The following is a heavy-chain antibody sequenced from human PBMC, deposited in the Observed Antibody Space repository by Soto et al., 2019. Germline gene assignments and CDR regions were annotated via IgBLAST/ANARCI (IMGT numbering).Heavy chain of an antibody. CDR3: ARDRGYCSCGSCYPGGYYYYYMDV. CDR2: INPNSGGT. D-gene: IGHD2-15*01. J-gene: IGHJ6*03. V-gene: IGHV1-2*04. CDR1: GYTFTGYY. Sequence: ASVKVSCKASGYTFTGYYMHWVRQAPGQGLEWMGWINPNSGGTNYAQKFQGWVTMTRDTSISTAYMELSRLRSDDTAVYYCARDRGYCSCGSCYPGGYYYYYMDVWGKGTTVTVSS.